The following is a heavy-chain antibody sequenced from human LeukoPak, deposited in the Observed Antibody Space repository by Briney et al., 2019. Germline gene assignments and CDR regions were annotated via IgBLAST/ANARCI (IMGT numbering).Heavy chain of an antibody. V-gene: IGHV3-64*01. Sequence: GGSLRLSCAASGFTFSSYAMHWVRQAPGKGLEYVSAISSNGGSAYYANSVKGRFTISRDNSKNTLYLQMGSLRAEDMAVYYCASLDYYGSGSPGDYWGQGTLVTVSS. CDR2: ISSNGGSA. CDR3: ASLDYYGSGSPGDY. D-gene: IGHD3-10*01. CDR1: GFTFSSYA. J-gene: IGHJ4*02.